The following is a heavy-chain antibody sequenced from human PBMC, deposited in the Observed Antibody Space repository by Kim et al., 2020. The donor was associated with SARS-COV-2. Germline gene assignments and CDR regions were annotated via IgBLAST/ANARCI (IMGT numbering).Heavy chain of an antibody. J-gene: IGHJ4*02. CDR1: GGTFSSYA. D-gene: IGHD3-22*01. V-gene: IGHV1-69*13. CDR3: AREKGDSSGYYYPPPFDY. Sequence: SVKVSCKASGGTFSSYAISWVRQAPGQGLEWMGGIIPIFGTANYAQKFQGRVTITADESTSTAYMELSSLRSEDTAVYYCAREKGDSSGYYYPPPFDYWGQGTLVTVSS. CDR2: IIPIFGTA.